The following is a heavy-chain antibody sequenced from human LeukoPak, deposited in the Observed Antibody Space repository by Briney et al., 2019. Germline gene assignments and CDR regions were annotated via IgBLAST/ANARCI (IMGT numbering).Heavy chain of an antibody. V-gene: IGHV4-61*02. D-gene: IGHD5-18*01. CDR1: GGSISSGSYY. CDR2: IYTSGST. J-gene: IGHJ4*02. CDR3: ARGIQLSTFDY. Sequence: SQTLSLTCTVSGGSISSGSYYWSWIRQPAGKGLEWIGRIYTSGSTNYNPSLKSRVTISVDTSKSQFSLKLSSVTAADTAVYYCARGIQLSTFDYWGQGTLVTVSS.